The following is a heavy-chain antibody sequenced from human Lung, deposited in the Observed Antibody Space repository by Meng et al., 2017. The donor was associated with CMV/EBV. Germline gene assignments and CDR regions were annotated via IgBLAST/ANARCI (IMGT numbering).Heavy chain of an antibody. Sequence: CADSEFIFSNYYMNWSRQAPGKGLEWVSHTSSSGSIKYYADSVKGRFTISRDNAKSSLYLQMNSLRAEDTAVYYCARAAGGSWYFDYWGQGTLVTVSS. CDR1: EFIFSNYY. D-gene: IGHD6-13*01. CDR2: TSSSGSIK. J-gene: IGHJ4*02. V-gene: IGHV3-11*01. CDR3: ARAAGGSWYFDY.